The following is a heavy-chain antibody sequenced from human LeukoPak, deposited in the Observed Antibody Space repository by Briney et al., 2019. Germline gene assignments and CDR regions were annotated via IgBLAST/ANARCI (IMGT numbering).Heavy chain of an antibody. Sequence: GGSLRLSCAASGFTFRSSWMHWVRQAPGKGLVWVSRINSDGTTTGYADSVKGRFTISRDNSKNTLYLQMSSLRPEDTALYYCSKEEKVLRVTTAFDQWGQGTLVTVSS. D-gene: IGHD1-26*01. CDR3: SKEEKVLRVTTAFDQ. J-gene: IGHJ4*02. CDR2: INSDGTTT. V-gene: IGHV3-74*01. CDR1: GFTFRSSW.